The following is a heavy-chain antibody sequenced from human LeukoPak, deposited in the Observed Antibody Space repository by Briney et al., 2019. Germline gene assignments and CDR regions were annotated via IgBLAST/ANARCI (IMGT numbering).Heavy chain of an antibody. CDR2: IYYSGST. Sequence: SETLSLTCTVSGGSISSSYSYWSWIRQHPGKGLEWIGYIYYSGSTYYNPSLKSRVTISVDTSKNQFSLKLSSVTAADTAVYYCARDHRYYDSSGYSWYFDLWGRGTLVTVSS. J-gene: IGHJ2*01. CDR1: GGSISSSYSY. D-gene: IGHD3-22*01. V-gene: IGHV4-31*03. CDR3: ARDHRYYDSSGYSWYFDL.